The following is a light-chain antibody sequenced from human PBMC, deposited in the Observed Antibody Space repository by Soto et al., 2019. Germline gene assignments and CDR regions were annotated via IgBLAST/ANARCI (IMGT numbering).Light chain of an antibody. CDR1: QSVLYSSNNKNY. Sequence: DIVMTQSPDSLAVSLGERATINCKSSQSVLYSSNNKNYLAWYQQKPGRAPRLLIYGASTRATGIPDRFSGSGSGTDFTLTIRRLEPEDFAVYYCQQYGTSPLTFGPGTKVDIK. CDR2: GAS. J-gene: IGKJ3*01. CDR3: QQYGTSPLT. V-gene: IGKV4-1*01.